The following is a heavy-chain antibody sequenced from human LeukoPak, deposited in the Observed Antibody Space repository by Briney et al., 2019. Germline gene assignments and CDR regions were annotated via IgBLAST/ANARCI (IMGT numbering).Heavy chain of an antibody. CDR2: IIPILGIA. J-gene: IGHJ4*02. V-gene: IGHV1-69*04. D-gene: IGHD4-23*01. CDR1: GGTFSSYA. CDR3: ATVSRGKGLDY. Sequence: ASVKVSCKASGGTFSSYAISWVRQAPGQGLEWMGRIIPILGIANYAQKFQGRVTITADKSTSTVYMELSSLRSEDTAVYYCATVSRGKGLDYWGQGTLVTVSS.